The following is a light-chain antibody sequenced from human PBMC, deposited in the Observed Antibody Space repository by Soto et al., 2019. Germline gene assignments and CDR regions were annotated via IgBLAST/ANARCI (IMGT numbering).Light chain of an antibody. J-gene: IGLJ2*01. V-gene: IGLV2-14*01. Sequence: QSALTQPASVSGSPGQSITISCTGTSSDVGGYNYVSWYQQHPGKAPKLMIYDVSNRPSGVSNRFSGSKSGNTASRTISGLQAEDEADYYCSSYTSSSTYVVFGGGTKVTVL. CDR2: DVS. CDR3: SSYTSSSTYVV. CDR1: SSDVGGYNY.